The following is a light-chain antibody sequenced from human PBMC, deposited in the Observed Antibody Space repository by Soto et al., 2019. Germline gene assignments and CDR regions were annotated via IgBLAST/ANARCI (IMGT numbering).Light chain of an antibody. CDR3: MQALQTPLT. CDR2: LGS. J-gene: IGKJ4*01. V-gene: IGKV2-28*01. CDR1: QSLYSNGNNY. Sequence: DIVMTQSPLSLPVTPGEPASISCRSSQSLYSNGNNYLDWFLQKPGQSPQVLIYLGSHRASGVPDRFSGSGSGTDFTLKISTVEAEDVGIYYWMQALQTPLTFGGGTKVEI.